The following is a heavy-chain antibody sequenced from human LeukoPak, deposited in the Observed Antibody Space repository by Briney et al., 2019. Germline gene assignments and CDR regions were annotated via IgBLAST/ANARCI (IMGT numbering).Heavy chain of an antibody. V-gene: IGHV3-21*01. CDR2: ISSSSSYT. Sequence: GGSLRLSCAASGFTFSTYSMNWVRQAPGKGLEWVSSISSSSSYTYYADSVKGRFAISRDNTKNSLSLQMSSLRAEDTAVYYCARDDYGDYSTFDYWGQGTLVTVSS. D-gene: IGHD4-17*01. CDR1: GFTFSTYS. CDR3: ARDDYGDYSTFDY. J-gene: IGHJ4*02.